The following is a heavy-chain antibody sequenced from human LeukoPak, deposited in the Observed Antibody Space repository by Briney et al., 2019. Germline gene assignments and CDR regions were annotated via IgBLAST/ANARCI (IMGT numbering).Heavy chain of an antibody. D-gene: IGHD3-10*01. CDR2: INPNSGGT. Sequence: ASVKVSCKASGYTFTGYYMHWVRQAPGQGLEWMGWINPNSGGTNYAQKFQGRVTMTRDTSISTAYMELSRLRSDDTAVYYCARDLPRGPYGSGSTLRYYYYYYYMDVWGKGTTVTVSS. V-gene: IGHV1-2*02. CDR3: ARDLPRGPYGSGSTLRYYYYYYYMDV. CDR1: GYTFTGYY. J-gene: IGHJ6*03.